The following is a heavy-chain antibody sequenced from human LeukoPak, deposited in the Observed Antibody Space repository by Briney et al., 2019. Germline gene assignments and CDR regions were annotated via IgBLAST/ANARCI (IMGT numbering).Heavy chain of an antibody. CDR1: GGTFSSYA. CDR2: IIPIFGTA. Sequence: ASVKVSCKASGGTFSSYAISWVRQAPGQGLEWMGGIIPIFGTANYAQKFQGRVTITADESTSTAYMELSSLRSEDTAVYYCVRHIKPAGPWDGMDVWGQGTTVIVSS. J-gene: IGHJ6*02. V-gene: IGHV1-69*13. D-gene: IGHD1-26*01. CDR3: VRHIKPAGPWDGMDV.